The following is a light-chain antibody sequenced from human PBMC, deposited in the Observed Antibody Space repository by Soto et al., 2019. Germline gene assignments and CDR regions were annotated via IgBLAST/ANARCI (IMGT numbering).Light chain of an antibody. V-gene: IGKV1-9*01. CDR2: AAS. CDR1: QGISSY. Sequence: DIQLTQSPSFLSASVGDRVTITCRASQGISSYLAWYQQKPGKAPKLLIYAASTLQSGVPSRFSGSGSGTEFTLPISSLQPEDFATYYCQQLNSYPIFTFGPGTKVDIK. J-gene: IGKJ3*01. CDR3: QQLNSYPIFT.